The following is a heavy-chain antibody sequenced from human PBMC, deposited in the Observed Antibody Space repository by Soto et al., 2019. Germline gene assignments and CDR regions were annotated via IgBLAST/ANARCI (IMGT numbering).Heavy chain of an antibody. V-gene: IGHV3-9*01. D-gene: IGHD2-15*01. CDR1: GFTFDDFA. J-gene: IGHJ4*02. CDR2: ISWNSNII. CDR3: AKGGPDGFCSGGRCYFDY. Sequence: AGGSLRLSCAASGFTFDDFAVRWVRRVTGKGLEWVSGISWNSNIIGYADSVKGRFTISRDNAKNSLYLQMNSLRPEDTALYYCAKGGPDGFCSGGRCYFDYWGQGTLVTVSS.